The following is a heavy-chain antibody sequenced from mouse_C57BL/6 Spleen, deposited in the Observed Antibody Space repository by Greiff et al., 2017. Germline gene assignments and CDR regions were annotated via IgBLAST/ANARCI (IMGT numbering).Heavy chain of an antibody. J-gene: IGHJ1*03. V-gene: IGHV1-72*01. Sequence: QVQLQQPGAELVKPGASVKLSCKASGYTFNSYWMHWVKQRPGRGLEWIGRIDPNSGGTKYTEKFKSKATLTVAKPSSTAYMQLSSLTSEDSAVYYCSRDGYDGYYGGYFDVWGTGTTVTVSS. CDR2: IDPNSGGT. CDR1: GYTFNSYW. CDR3: SRDGYDGYYGGYFDV. D-gene: IGHD2-3*01.